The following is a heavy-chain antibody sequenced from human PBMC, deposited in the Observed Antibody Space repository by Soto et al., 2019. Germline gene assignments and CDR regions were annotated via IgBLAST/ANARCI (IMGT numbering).Heavy chain of an antibody. V-gene: IGHV4-39*01. CDR2: IYYSGST. CDR1: GGSISSGSYY. CDR3: ARHFLGSAMIS. Sequence: SETLSLTCTVSGGSISSGSYYWGWIRQPPGKGLEWIGSIYYSGSTYYNPSLKSRVTISVDTSKNQFSLKLSSVTAADTAVYYCARHFLGSAMISWGQGTLVTVSS. D-gene: IGHD3-22*01. J-gene: IGHJ5*02.